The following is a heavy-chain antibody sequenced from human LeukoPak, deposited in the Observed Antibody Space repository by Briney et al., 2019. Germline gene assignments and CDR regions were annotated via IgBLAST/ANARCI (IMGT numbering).Heavy chain of an antibody. Sequence: SETLSLTCAVSGGSISSSNWWSWVRQPPGKGLEWIGEIYHSGSTNYNPSLKSRVTISVDKSKNQFSLKLSSVTAADTAVYYWARGDTFWTSWPRTSPAEVYYYGMDVWGQGPTVTVSS. J-gene: IGHJ6*02. V-gene: IGHV4-4*02. CDR1: GGSISSSNW. CDR3: ARGDTFWTSWPRTSPAEVYYYGMDV. D-gene: IGHD3/OR15-3a*01. CDR2: IYHSGST.